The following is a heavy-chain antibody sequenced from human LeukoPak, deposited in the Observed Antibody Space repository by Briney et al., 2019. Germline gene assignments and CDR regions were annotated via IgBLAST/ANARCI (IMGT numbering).Heavy chain of an antibody. V-gene: IGHV1-24*01. J-gene: IGHJ5*02. CDR3: ATGIRDQFDP. CDR1: GYALTELS. Sequence: GASVKVSCKVSGYALTELSMHWVRQAPGKGLEWMGGFDPVDGETIYAQKFQGRVTMTEDTSTDTAYMELSSLRSEDTAVYYCATGIRDQFDPWGQGTLVTVSS. CDR2: FDPVDGET. D-gene: IGHD1-14*01.